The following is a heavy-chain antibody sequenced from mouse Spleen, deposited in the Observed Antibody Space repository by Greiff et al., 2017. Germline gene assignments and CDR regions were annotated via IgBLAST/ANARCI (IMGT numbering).Heavy chain of an antibody. CDR1: GYSITSGYY. J-gene: IGHJ3*01. Sequence: ESGPGLVKPSQSLSLTCSVTGYSITSGYYWNWIRQFPGNKLEWMGYISYDGSNNYNPSLKNRISITRDTSKNQFFLKLNSVTTEDTATYYCARRGYDYAWFAYWGQGTLVTVSA. CDR2: ISYDGSN. CDR3: ARRGYDYAWFAY. D-gene: IGHD2-4*01. V-gene: IGHV3-6*01.